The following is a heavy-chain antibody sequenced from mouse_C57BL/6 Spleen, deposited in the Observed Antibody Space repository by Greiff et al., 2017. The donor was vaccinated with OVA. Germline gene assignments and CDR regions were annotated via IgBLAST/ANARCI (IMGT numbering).Heavy chain of an antibody. D-gene: IGHD1-1*01. V-gene: IGHV1-64*01. Sequence: QVQLQQPGAELVKPGASVKLSCKASGYTFTSYWMPWVKQRPGQGLEWIGMIHPNSGSTNYNEKFKSKATLTVDKSSSTAYMQLSSLTSEDSAVYYWARSEVYYYGSPYWYFDVWGTGTTVTVSS. CDR2: IHPNSGST. CDR1: GYTFTSYW. CDR3: ARSEVYYYGSPYWYFDV. J-gene: IGHJ1*03.